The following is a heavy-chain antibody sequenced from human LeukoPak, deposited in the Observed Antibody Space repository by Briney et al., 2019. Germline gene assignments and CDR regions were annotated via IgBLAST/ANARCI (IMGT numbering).Heavy chain of an antibody. J-gene: IGHJ5*02. Sequence: GGSLRLSCAASGFTFDDHGMSWVRQAPGKGLEWVSSISSSSSYIYYADSVKGRFTISRDNAKNSLYLQMNSLRAEDTAVYYCARSFFGVVPFDPWGQGTLVTVSS. CDR2: ISSSSSYI. CDR1: GFTFDDHG. V-gene: IGHV3-21*01. D-gene: IGHD3-3*01. CDR3: ARSFFGVVPFDP.